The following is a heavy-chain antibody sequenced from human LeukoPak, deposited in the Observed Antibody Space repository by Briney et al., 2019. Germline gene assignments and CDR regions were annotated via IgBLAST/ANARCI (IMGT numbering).Heavy chain of an antibody. J-gene: IGHJ4*02. D-gene: IGHD6-19*01. CDR1: GFTFSSYA. V-gene: IGHV3-64*01. CDR2: ISSNGGST. Sequence: PGGSLRLSCAASGFTFSSYAMHWVSQAPGKGLEYVSAISSNGGSTYYANSVKGRFTISRDNSKNTLYLQMGSLRAEDMAVYYCARGGGVYSSLLDYWGQGTLVTVSS. CDR3: ARGGGVYSSLLDY.